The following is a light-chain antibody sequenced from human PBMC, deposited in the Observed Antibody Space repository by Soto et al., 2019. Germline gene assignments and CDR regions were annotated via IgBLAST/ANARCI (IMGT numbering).Light chain of an antibody. CDR1: QTVNNNY. Sequence: EIVLTQSPGTLSLSPGERTTLSCRARQTVNNNYLAWYQQKPGQAPRRFIYGASTRATGIPARFSGSGSGTDFTLTISRLEPEAVAVYYCQQYGSSRTFGQGTKVEIK. J-gene: IGKJ1*01. CDR2: GAS. V-gene: IGKV3-20*01. CDR3: QQYGSSRT.